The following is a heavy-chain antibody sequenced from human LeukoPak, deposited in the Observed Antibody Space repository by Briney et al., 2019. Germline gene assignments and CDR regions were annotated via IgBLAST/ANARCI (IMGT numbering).Heavy chain of an antibody. Sequence: GSLRLSCAASGFTVNNNYVKWVRQAPGKGLEWVSIIYGGGDTSYADSVKGRFTISRDNSKNTVYLQMNSLRAEDTAVYYCAKESGYYHYWGQGTLVTVSS. J-gene: IGHJ4*02. V-gene: IGHV3-53*01. CDR1: GFTVNNNY. CDR3: AKESGYYHY. D-gene: IGHD3-3*01. CDR2: IYGGGDT.